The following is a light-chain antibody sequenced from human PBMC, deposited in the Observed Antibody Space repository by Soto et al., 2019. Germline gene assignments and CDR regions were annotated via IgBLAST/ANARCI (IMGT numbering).Light chain of an antibody. V-gene: IGKV3-20*01. J-gene: IGKJ1*01. CDR1: QSVGSRW. Sequence: NLLTQSPGTVSLSPGERATLSCRASQSVGSRWLAWYQQKPGQAPRVLIYGGSNRATGIPDRFSGSGSGTDFTLTISRLEPEDFAVYYCQQYYSSRTFGQGTKVEMK. CDR3: QQYYSSRT. CDR2: GGS.